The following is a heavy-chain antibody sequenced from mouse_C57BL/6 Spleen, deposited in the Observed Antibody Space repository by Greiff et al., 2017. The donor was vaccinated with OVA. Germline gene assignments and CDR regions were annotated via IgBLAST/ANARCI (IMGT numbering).Heavy chain of an antibody. V-gene: IGHV1-69*01. J-gene: IGHJ2*01. D-gene: IGHD2-5*01. CDR1: GYTFTSYW. CDR2: IDPSDSYT. CDR3: ARRYSNLYYFDY. Sequence: VQLQQPGAELVMPGASVKLSCKASGYTFTSYWMHWVKQRPGQGLEWIGEIDPSDSYTNYNQKFKGKSTLTVDKSSSTAYMQLSSLTSEDSAVYYCARRYSNLYYFDYWGQGTTLTVSS.